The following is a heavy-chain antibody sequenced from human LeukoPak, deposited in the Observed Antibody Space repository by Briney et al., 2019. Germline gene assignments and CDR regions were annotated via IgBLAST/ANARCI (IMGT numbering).Heavy chain of an antibody. V-gene: IGHV3-23*01. CDR1: GFTFSSYA. D-gene: IGHD6-19*01. CDR3: ATAGGSSGSYPLIY. CDR2: ITGSGSTT. Sequence: PGGSLRLSCAASGFTFSSYAMNWVRQAPGKGLERVSVITGSGSTTFYADSVKGRFTISRDNSKNTVFLQMNSLRAEDTAVYYCATAGGSSGSYPLIYWGQGILVTVSS. J-gene: IGHJ4*02.